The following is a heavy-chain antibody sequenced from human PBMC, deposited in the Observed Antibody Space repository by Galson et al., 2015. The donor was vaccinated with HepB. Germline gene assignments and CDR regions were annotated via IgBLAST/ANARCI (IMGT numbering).Heavy chain of an antibody. CDR1: GYSFSNYW. D-gene: IGHD2-2*01. Sequence: QSGAEVKKPGESLKISCKGSGYSFSNYWIGWVRQMSGKGLEWMGIIYPDDSDTRYSPSFQGQVTISADKSSSTAYLRWSSLKASDTAIYYCARGKVLGHCDITKCYAAGLDVWGQGTTVTVSS. CDR3: ARGKVLGHCDITKCYAAGLDV. V-gene: IGHV5-51*01. CDR2: IYPDDSDT. J-gene: IGHJ6*02.